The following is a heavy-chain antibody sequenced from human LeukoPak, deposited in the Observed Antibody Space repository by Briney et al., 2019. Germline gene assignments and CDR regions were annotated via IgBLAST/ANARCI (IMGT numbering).Heavy chain of an antibody. Sequence: KPGESLKISCKGSEYSFTTYWISWVRQMPGKGLEWTGRIDPSDSYTNYSPSFQGHVSISADKSISTAYLQWSSLKASDTAMYYCARHGKVATIGFDFWGQGTLVTVSS. D-gene: IGHD5-12*01. CDR1: EYSFTTYW. J-gene: IGHJ4*02. CDR2: IDPSDSYT. CDR3: ARHGKVATIGFDF. V-gene: IGHV5-10-1*01.